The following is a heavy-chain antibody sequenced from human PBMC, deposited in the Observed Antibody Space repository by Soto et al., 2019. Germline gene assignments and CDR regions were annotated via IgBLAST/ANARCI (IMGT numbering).Heavy chain of an antibody. V-gene: IGHV1-69*01. Sequence: QEQLVQSGAEVKKPGSSVKVSCKASGGLFSSYPISWVRQVPGQGLEWMGGIIPVLQTAYYTQRFQGRVTITADESTNTAYVELSSLRSEDTAIYYCARGGSGYTWFNEFWGQGTLVTVSS. CDR2: IIPVLQTA. CDR3: ARGGSGYTWFNEF. CDR1: GGLFSSYP. D-gene: IGHD3-22*01. J-gene: IGHJ4*02.